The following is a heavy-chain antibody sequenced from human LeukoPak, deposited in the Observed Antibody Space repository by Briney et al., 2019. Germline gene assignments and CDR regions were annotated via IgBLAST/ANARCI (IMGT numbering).Heavy chain of an antibody. J-gene: IGHJ4*02. CDR3: ARFGPEPQVLVDY. CDR1: GGPISSYY. Sequence: SETLSLTCTVSGGPISSYYWSWIRQPPGKGLEWIGYISYSGSTNYNPSLKSRVTISVDTSKNQFSLKLSSETAADTAVYYCARFGPEPQVLVDYWGQGTLVTVSS. D-gene: IGHD1-14*01. CDR2: ISYSGST. V-gene: IGHV4-59*08.